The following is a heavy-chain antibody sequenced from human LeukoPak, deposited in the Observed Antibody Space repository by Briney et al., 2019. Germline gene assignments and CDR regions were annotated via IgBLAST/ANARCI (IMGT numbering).Heavy chain of an antibody. CDR1: GGSISSYY. J-gene: IGHJ4*02. D-gene: IGHD5-18*01. CDR2: IYYSGST. V-gene: IGHV4-59*01. CDR3: AREGLDTDFDY. Sequence: KPSETLSLTCTVSGGSISSYYWSWIRQPPGKGLEWIGYIYYSGSTNYNPSLKSRVTISVDTSKNQFSLKLSSVTAADTAVYYCAREGLDTDFDYWGQGTLVTVSS.